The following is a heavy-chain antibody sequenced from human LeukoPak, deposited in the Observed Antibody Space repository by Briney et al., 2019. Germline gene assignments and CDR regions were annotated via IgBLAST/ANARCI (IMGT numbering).Heavy chain of an antibody. D-gene: IGHD3-3*01. J-gene: IGHJ6*03. CDR3: ARGGSQYNFWSGYPYYYYYYMDV. CDR1: GFTFSSYE. V-gene: IGHV3-21*01. Sequence: GGSLRLSCAASGFTFSSYEMNWVRQAPGKGLEWVSSISSSSSYIYYADSVKGRFTISRDNAKNSLYLQMNSLRAEDTAVYFCARGGSQYNFWSGYPYYYYYYMDVWGKGTTVTVSS. CDR2: ISSSSSYI.